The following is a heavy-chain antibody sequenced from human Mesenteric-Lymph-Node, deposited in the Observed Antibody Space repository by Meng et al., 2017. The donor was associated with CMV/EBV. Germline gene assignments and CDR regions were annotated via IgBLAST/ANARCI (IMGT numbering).Heavy chain of an antibody. J-gene: IGHJ4*02. CDR3: ASGYYNFDY. Sequence: SETLSLTCSVSGGAISSSSYYWGWIRQPPGKGLEWIGSIYYSGSTYYNPSLKSRVTISVDTSKHQFSLKLSSVTAADTAVYYCASGYYNFDYWGQGTLVTVSS. V-gene: IGHV4-39*07. D-gene: IGHD3-3*01. CDR2: IYYSGST. CDR1: GGAISSSSYY.